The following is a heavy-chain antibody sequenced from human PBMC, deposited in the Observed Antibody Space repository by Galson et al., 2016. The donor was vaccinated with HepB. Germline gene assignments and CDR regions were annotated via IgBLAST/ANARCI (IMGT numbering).Heavy chain of an antibody. V-gene: IGHV3-15*01. CDR3: VTDLEQSGSYIY. Sequence: SLRLSCAASGFNFRAAWMTWIRQPPGKGLEWVGRIHSKSDGGATEYSPPVKSRFSLSRDDSGKTLYLQMNSLKRDDTGVYYCVTDLEQSGSYIYWGQGTLVTVFS. J-gene: IGHJ4*02. D-gene: IGHD1-26*01. CDR2: IHSKSDGGAT. CDR1: GFNFRAAW.